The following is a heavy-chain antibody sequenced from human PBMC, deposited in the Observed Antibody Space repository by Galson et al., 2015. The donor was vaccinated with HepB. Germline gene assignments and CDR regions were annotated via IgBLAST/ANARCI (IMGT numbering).Heavy chain of an antibody. Sequence: CAISGDSVSSNSAAWNWIRQSPSRGLEWLGRTYYRSKWYNDYAVSVKSRITINPDTSKNQFSLQLNSVTPEDTAVYYCTRVLYSDCSRTSCYALRFDPWGQGTLVTVSS. CDR2: TYYRSKWYN. CDR3: TRVLYSDCSRTSCYALRFDP. J-gene: IGHJ5*02. CDR1: GDSVSSNSAA. V-gene: IGHV6-1*01. D-gene: IGHD2-2*01.